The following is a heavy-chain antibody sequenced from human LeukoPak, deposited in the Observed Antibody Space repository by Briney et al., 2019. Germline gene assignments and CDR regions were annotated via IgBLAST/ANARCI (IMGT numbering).Heavy chain of an antibody. CDR3: ARDLSSPGPNY. D-gene: IGHD7-27*01. V-gene: IGHV1-3*01. CDR2: INAGNGNT. Sequence: ASVKVSCKASGYTFTSYAMHWVRQAPGQRLEWMGWINAGNGNTKYSQEFQGRVTITRDTSASTAYMELSSPRSEDTAVYYCARDLSSPGPNYWGQGTLVTVSS. CDR1: GYTFTSYA. J-gene: IGHJ4*02.